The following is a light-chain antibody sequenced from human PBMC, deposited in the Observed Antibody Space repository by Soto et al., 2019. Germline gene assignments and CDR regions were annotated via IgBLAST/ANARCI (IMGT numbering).Light chain of an antibody. J-gene: IGKJ1*01. CDR2: GAS. CDR3: QHDTSWTPWT. V-gene: IGKV3-15*01. Sequence: EIVMTQSPATLSVSPGERATLSCRASQSCSSNLAWYQQKPGQAPRLLIYGASTRDTDIPARFSVSESGTEFNTTLSSRQSEYFAIYYRQHDTSWTPWTFGQVTKVEIK. CDR1: QSCSSN.